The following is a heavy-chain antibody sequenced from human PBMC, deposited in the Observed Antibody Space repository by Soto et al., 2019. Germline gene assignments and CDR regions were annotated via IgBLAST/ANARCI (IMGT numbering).Heavy chain of an antibody. CDR2: IYTSGST. CDR3: ARDNPIDYYDSSGYLDY. J-gene: IGHJ4*02. V-gene: IGHV4-4*07. D-gene: IGHD3-22*01. Sequence: ASETLSLTCTVSGGSISSYYWSWIRQPAGKGLEWIGRIYTSGSTNYNPSLKSRVTMSVDTSKNQFSLKLSSVTAADTAVYYCARDNPIDYYDSSGYLDYWGQGTLVTVSS. CDR1: GGSISSYY.